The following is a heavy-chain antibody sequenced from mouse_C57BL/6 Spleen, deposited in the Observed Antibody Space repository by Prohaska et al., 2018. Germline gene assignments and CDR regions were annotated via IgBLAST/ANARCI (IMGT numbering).Heavy chain of an antibody. D-gene: IGHD3-2*02. Sequence: EVQLQQSGTVLARPGASVKMSCKTFGYTFTSYWMHWVKQRPGQGLEWIGAIYPGNSDTRYNQKFKGKAKLTAVTSASTAYMELSSLTNEDSAVYYCLRQLRLQEVVYFDYWGQGTTLTVSS. CDR2: IYPGNSDT. CDR3: LRQLRLQEVVYFDY. CDR1: GYTFTSYW. J-gene: IGHJ2*01. V-gene: IGHV1-5*01.